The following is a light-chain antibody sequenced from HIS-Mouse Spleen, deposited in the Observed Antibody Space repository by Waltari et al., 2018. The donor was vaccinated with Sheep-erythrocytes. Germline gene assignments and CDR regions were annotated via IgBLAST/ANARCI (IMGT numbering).Light chain of an antibody. CDR1: SSDVGSYNL. CDR2: EGS. V-gene: IGLV2-23*01. J-gene: IGLJ3*02. CDR3: CSYAGSSTPWV. Sequence: QSALTQPASVSGSPGQSITISCTGTSSDVGSYNLVSCYQQHPGKAPKLMIYEGSKRPSGVANRFSGSKSSNTTSLTSSGLQAEDEADYYCCSYAGSSTPWVFGGGTKLTVL.